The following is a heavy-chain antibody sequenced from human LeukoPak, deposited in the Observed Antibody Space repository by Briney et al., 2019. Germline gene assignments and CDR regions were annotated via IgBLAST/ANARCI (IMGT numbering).Heavy chain of an antibody. Sequence: SETLSLTCAVYGGSFSGYYWSWIRQPPGKGLEWIGEINHSGSTNYNPSLKSRVTISVDTSKNQFSLKLSSVTAADTAVYYCATEPTRRTVYSRNTRAEYFQHWGQGTLVTVSS. V-gene: IGHV4-34*01. CDR1: GGSFSGYY. D-gene: IGHD6-13*01. J-gene: IGHJ1*01. CDR3: ATEPTRRTVYSRNTRAEYFQH. CDR2: INHSGST.